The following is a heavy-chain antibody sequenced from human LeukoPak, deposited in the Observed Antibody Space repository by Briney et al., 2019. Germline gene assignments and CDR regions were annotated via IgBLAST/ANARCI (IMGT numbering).Heavy chain of an antibody. V-gene: IGHV4-59*12. CDR3: VRDTPGGSYGDYDY. D-gene: IGHD4-17*01. Sequence: KASETLSLTCTVSGGSISSYYWSWIRQPPGKVLEWIGEIYHNGNTGYNPSLKSRVTISVDKSKNQFSLRLTSVTAADTAVYYCVRDTPGGSYGDYDYWGQGTLVTVSS. CDR2: IYHNGNT. CDR1: GGSISSYY. J-gene: IGHJ4*02.